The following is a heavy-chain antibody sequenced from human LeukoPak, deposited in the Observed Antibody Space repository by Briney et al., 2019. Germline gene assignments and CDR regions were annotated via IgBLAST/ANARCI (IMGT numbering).Heavy chain of an antibody. CDR3: AKGLGYCSSTSCYSAHFDY. Sequence: PGGSLRLSCAASGFTFDGYAMHWVRQAPGKGLEWVSLISWDGGSTYYADSVKGRFTISRDNSKNSLYLQMNSLRAEDTALYYCAKGLGYCSSTSCYSAHFDYWGQGTLVTVSS. D-gene: IGHD2-2*02. V-gene: IGHV3-43D*04. J-gene: IGHJ4*02. CDR2: ISWDGGST. CDR1: GFTFDGYA.